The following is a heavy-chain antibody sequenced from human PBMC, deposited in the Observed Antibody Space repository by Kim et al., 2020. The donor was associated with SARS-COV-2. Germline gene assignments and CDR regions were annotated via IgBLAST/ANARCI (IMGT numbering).Heavy chain of an antibody. CDR2: IYFSGTS. Sequence: SETLSLTCPVSGGSISSVNLAWSWIRQPPGKGPEWLGYIYFSGTSHYNPSLGRRATLSIETSKNQFSLQLRSVTAADTAVYYCARAVASPVFCFWYFDF. CDR3: ARAVASPVFCFWYFDF. J-gene: IGHJ2*01. V-gene: IGHV4-30-4*07. D-gene: IGHD2-15*01. CDR1: GGSISSVNLA.